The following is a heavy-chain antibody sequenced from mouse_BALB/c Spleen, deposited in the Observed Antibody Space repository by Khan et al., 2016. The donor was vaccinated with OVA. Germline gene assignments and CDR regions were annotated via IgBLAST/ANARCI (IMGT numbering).Heavy chain of an antibody. CDR1: GLNIKDTY. Sequence: VQLQQSGAELVKSGATVKLSCTASGLNIKDTYMHWLKQWPEQGLEWIGRIDPPNGNIKYDPKFQGKVTISADKSSNTPYLQLSSLTTEDSARYYCARMASKWGPVTTVTVAS. V-gene: IGHV14-3*02. J-gene: IGHJ2*01. CDR3: ARMASK. CDR2: IDPPNGNI.